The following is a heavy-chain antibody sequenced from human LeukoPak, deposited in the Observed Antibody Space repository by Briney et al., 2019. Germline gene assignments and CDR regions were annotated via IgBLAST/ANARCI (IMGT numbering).Heavy chain of an antibody. V-gene: IGHV3-23*01. J-gene: IGHJ4*02. CDR1: GFAFSSDA. CDR3: AKGRYSYADY. CDR2: ISGSGGST. Sequence: GWSLRLSCAASGFAFSSDAMSWVRQAPGQGLEWVSAISGSGGSTYYADSVKGRFTISRDNSKNTLYLQMNSLRAEDTAVYYCAKGRYSYADYWGQGTLVTVSS. D-gene: IGHD5-18*01.